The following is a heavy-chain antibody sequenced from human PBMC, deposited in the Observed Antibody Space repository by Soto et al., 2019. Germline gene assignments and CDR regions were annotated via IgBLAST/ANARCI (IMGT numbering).Heavy chain of an antibody. CDR2: IRSKAYYVTT. CDR3: TRGMYSAYETSPLFFDY. CDR1: GFTFGAYA. J-gene: IGHJ4*02. D-gene: IGHD5-12*01. V-gene: IGHV3-49*03. Sequence: GGSLSLSCTASGFTFGAYAMSWFRQAPGKGLEWVGFIRSKAYYVTTEYAASVKDRFTISRDDSKTIAYLQMSSLKTEDTAFYYCTRGMYSAYETSPLFFDYWGQGTLVTVSS.